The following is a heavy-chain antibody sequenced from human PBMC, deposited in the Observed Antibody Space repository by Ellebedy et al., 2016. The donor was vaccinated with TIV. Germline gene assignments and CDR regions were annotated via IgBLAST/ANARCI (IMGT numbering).Heavy chain of an antibody. D-gene: IGHD6-13*01. Sequence: PGGSLRLSCAASGFSFSDYNMNWVRKAPGKGLEWVSCISSGSSYIYHTDSVKGRFTISRDNARNSLFLQMNSLRAEDTAVYYCARLGVIAAAGASDYWGQGTLVIVSS. J-gene: IGHJ4*02. CDR2: ISSGSSYI. CDR3: ARLGVIAAAGASDY. CDR1: GFSFSDYN. V-gene: IGHV3-21*04.